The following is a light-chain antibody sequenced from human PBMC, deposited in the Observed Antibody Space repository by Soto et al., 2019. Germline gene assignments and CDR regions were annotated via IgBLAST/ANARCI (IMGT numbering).Light chain of an antibody. CDR1: QSVSSSY. CDR3: QQYGSTPLT. J-gene: IGKJ4*01. V-gene: IGKV3-20*01. CDR2: DAS. Sequence: EIVLTQSPGTLSLSPGERATLSCRASQSVSSSYLAWYQQKPGQAPRLLIYDASSRATGIPDRFSGSGSGADFALTIARLEPEDFAVYYCQQYGSTPLTFGGGTKVESK.